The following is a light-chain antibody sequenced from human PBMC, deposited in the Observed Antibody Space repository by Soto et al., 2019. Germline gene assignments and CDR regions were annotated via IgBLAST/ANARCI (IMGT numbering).Light chain of an antibody. V-gene: IGLV2-23*02. J-gene: IGLJ1*01. CDR3: CSYAGSPYV. CDR2: EVS. CDR1: SSDVGSYNL. Sequence: QSVLTQPASVSGSPGQSITISCTGTSSDVGSYNLVSRYQQHPGKAPKLMIYEVSKRPSGVSNRFSGSKSGNTASLTISGLQAEDEADYYCCSYAGSPYVFGTGTKVTVL.